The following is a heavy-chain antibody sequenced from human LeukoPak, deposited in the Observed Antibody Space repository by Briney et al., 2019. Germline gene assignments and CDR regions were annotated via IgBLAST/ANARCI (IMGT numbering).Heavy chain of an antibody. CDR1: GGSFSGYY. CDR3: ARVGGYKPFDY. Sequence: NPSETLSLTCAVYGGSFSGYYWSWIRQPPGKGLEWIGEINHSGSTNYNPSLKSRVTISVDTSKNQFSLKLSSVTAADTAVYYCARVGGYKPFDYWGQGTLVTVSS. D-gene: IGHD5-24*01. CDR2: INHSGST. V-gene: IGHV4-34*01. J-gene: IGHJ4*02.